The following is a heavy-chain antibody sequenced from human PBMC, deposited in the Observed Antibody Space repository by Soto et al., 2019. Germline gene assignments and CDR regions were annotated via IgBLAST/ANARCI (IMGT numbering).Heavy chain of an antibody. D-gene: IGHD3-10*01. CDR2: ISYDGSNK. J-gene: IGHJ4*02. V-gene: IGHV3-30-3*01. Sequence: QVQLVESGGGVVQPGRSLRLSCAASGFTFSSYAMHWVRQAPGKGLEWVAVISYDGSNKYYADSVKGRFTISRDNSKNTLYLHMNSLRAEDTAVYYCARDPMGRYYGSGSYCFDYWCQGTLVTVSS. CDR3: ARDPMGRYYGSGSYCFDY. CDR1: GFTFSSYA.